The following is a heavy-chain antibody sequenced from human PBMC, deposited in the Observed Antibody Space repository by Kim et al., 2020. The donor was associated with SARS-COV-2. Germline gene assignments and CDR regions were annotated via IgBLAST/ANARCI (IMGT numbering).Heavy chain of an antibody. CDR1: GFTFDDYA. Sequence: GGSLRLSCAASGFTFDDYAMHWVRQAPGKGLEWVSGISWNGGSIAYADSVRGRFTISRDNAKNSLYLQMNSLRPEDTALYYCAKDSSYICGGDCQTFDYWGQGTLVTVSS. D-gene: IGHD2-21*02. J-gene: IGHJ4*02. CDR3: AKDSSYICGGDCQTFDY. CDR2: ISWNGGSI. V-gene: IGHV3-9*01.